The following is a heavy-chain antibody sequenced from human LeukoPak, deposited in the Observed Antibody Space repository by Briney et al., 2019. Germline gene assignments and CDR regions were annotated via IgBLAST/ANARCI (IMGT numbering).Heavy chain of an antibody. Sequence: PGGSLRLSCAASGFTFSSYGMHWVRQAPGKGLEWVAFIRYDGSNKYYADSVKGRFTISRDNSKNTLYLQMNSLRAEDTAVYYCASLPPTTVVHAFDIWGQGTMVTVSS. J-gene: IGHJ3*02. D-gene: IGHD4-23*01. CDR1: GFTFSSYG. V-gene: IGHV3-30*02. CDR3: ASLPPTTVVHAFDI. CDR2: IRYDGSNK.